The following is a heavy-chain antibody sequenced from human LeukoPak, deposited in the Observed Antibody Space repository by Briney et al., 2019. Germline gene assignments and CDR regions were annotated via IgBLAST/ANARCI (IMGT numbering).Heavy chain of an antibody. CDR2: ISSSSSYI. CDR3: ARASIAAAGHPFDP. CDR1: GFTFSSYS. Sequence: PGGSLRLSCAASGFTFSSYSMNWVRQAPGEGLEWVSSISSSSSYIYYADSVKGRFAISRDNAKNSLYLQMNSLRAEDTAVYYCARASIAAAGHPFDPWGQGTLVTVSS. V-gene: IGHV3-21*01. J-gene: IGHJ5*02. D-gene: IGHD6-13*01.